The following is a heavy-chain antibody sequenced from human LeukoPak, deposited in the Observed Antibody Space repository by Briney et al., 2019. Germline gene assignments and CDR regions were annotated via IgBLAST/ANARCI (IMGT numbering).Heavy chain of an antibody. Sequence: PGGSLRLSCAASGFTFSSYSMNWVRQAPGKGLEWVAFIRYDGSNKYYADSVKGRFTISRDNSKNTLYLQMNSLRPEDTAVFYCAKDLGSTTCLDYWGQGTLVTVSS. CDR1: GFTFSSYS. CDR3: AKDLGSTTCLDY. D-gene: IGHD6-13*01. J-gene: IGHJ4*02. V-gene: IGHV3-30*02. CDR2: IRYDGSNK.